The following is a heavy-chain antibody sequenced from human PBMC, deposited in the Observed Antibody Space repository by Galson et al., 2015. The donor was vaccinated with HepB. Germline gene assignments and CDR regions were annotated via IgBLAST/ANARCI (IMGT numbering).Heavy chain of an antibody. D-gene: IGHD4-17*01. CDR2: IIPILSIA. CDR1: GCTFSSYT. V-gene: IGHV1-69*02. Sequence: SVKVSCKASGCTFSSYTFSWVRQAPGQGLEWMGRIIPILSIANYAQKFQGRVTITADKSTSTPYMELSSLRSEDTAVYYCARGIYQGGDYTLGYWGQGTMVTVSS. CDR3: ARGIYQGGDYTLGY. J-gene: IGHJ4*02.